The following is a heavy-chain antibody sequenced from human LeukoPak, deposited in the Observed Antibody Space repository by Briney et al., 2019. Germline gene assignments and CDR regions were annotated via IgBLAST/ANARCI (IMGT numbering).Heavy chain of an antibody. J-gene: IGHJ6*03. CDR2: INHSGST. CDR3: ARRPPLYYYYYMDV. V-gene: IGHV4-30-2*01. Sequence: SQTLSLTCAVSGGSISSGGYSWSWIRQPPGKGLEWIGEINHSGSTNYNPSLKSRVTISVDTSKNQFSLKLSSVTAADTAVYYCARRPPLYYYYYMDVWGKGTTVTVSS. CDR1: GGSISSGGYS.